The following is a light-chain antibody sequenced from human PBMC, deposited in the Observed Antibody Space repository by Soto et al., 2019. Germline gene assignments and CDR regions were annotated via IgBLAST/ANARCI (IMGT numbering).Light chain of an antibody. CDR2: EGS. CDR1: SSDVGSYKL. Sequence: QSALTQPASVSGSPGQSITISCTGTSSDVGSYKLVSWYQQHPGKAPKLMIYEGSKRPSGVSNRVSGSKSGNTASLTISGRQDEGEADYYCCSYSGSSTLVFGEGTKLTVL. CDR3: CSYSGSSTLV. V-gene: IGLV2-23*01. J-gene: IGLJ2*01.